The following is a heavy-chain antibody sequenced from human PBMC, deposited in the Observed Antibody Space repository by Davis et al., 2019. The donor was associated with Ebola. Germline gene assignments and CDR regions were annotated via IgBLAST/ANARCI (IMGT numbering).Heavy chain of an antibody. CDR2: ISGSGGST. D-gene: IGHD2-21*01. J-gene: IGHJ4*02. V-gene: IGHV3-23*01. CDR1: GFTFSSYG. CDR3: AKDPGYCGGDCYHYFDY. Sequence: GESLKISCAASGFTFSSYGMHWVRRAPGKGLEWVSAISGSGGSTYYADSVKGRFTISRDNSKNTLYLQMNSLRAEDTAVYYCAKDPGYCGGDCYHYFDYWGQGTLVTVSS.